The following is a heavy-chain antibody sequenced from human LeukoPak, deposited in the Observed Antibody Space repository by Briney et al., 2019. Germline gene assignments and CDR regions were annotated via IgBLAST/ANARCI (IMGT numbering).Heavy chain of an antibody. CDR3: ARDRYYSDSSGYPYDI. CDR1: GFSFSIYN. D-gene: IGHD3-22*01. CDR2: ISGSSSHV. J-gene: IGHJ3*02. V-gene: IGHV3-21*01. Sequence: SGGSLRLSCEASGFSFSIYNMNWVRLAPGKGLEWVSSISGSSSHVWYADSVKGRFTSSRDNAKNSLYLQMSSLRVEDTAVYYCARDRYYSDSSGYPYDIWGRGTMVTVSS.